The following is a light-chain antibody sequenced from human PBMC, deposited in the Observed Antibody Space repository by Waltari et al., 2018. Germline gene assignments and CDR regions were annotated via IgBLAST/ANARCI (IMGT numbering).Light chain of an antibody. CDR2: WAA. V-gene: IGKV4-1*01. Sequence: VMTQSPXXLXXXXXEXXXINCXXSQSVLYSSNNMNYLVWYQHEPGEPPNLLIYWAATRESGVPGRFSGSGSGTDFTLTISSLQAEDVAVYYCQQYYSXXLTFGGGTKVEIK. J-gene: IGKJ4*01. CDR3: QQYYSXXLT. CDR1: QSVLYSSNNMNY.